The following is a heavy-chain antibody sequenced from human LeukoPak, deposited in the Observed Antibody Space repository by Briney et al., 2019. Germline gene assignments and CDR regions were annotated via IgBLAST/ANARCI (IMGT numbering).Heavy chain of an antibody. J-gene: IGHJ6*03. D-gene: IGHD1-26*01. CDR1: GGSISRYY. Sequence: SETLSLTCTVSGGSISRYYWSWIRQPAGKGLEWIGRIYTSGSTNYNPSLKSRVTMSVDTSKNQFSLKLSSVTAADTAVYYCARDIIPSGSYYYYYYTDVWGKGTTVTVSS. CDR2: IYTSGST. CDR3: ARDIIPSGSYYYYYYTDV. V-gene: IGHV4-4*07.